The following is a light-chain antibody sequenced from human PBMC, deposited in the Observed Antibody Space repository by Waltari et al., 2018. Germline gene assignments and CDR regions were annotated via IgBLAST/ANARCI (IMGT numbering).Light chain of an antibody. V-gene: IGKV1-6*01. Sequence: IQMTQSPSALSASLGDRVTISCRASQNIYSNLAWYQQKPGKAPKLLIYAASSLQSGIPSRFSGSGSGTDFTLTISSLQPEDSAAYYCQHYYDNPYSFGQGTKVEIK. CDR1: QNIYSN. CDR3: QHYYDNPYS. CDR2: AAS. J-gene: IGKJ2*03.